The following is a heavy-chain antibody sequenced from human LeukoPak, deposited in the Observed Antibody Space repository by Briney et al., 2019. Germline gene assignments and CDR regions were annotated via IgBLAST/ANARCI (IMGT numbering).Heavy chain of an antibody. Sequence: PGGSLRLSCAASGFIFSSHWMSWVRQAPGKGLEWVSYISSSGSTIYYADSVRGRFTISRDNAKNSLYLQMNSLRAEDTAVYYCARGTLAAAGTAYDYWGQGTLVTVPS. CDR2: ISSSGSTI. CDR1: GFIFSSHW. V-gene: IGHV3-48*03. J-gene: IGHJ4*02. D-gene: IGHD6-13*01. CDR3: ARGTLAAAGTAYDY.